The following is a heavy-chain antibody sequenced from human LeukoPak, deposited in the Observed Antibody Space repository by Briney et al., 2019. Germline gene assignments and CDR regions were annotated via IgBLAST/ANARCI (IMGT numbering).Heavy chain of an antibody. J-gene: IGHJ4*02. CDR1: GGSISSYY. Sequence: SETLSLTCTVSGGSISSYYWSWIRQPPGKGLEWIGYIYYSGSTNYNPSLKSRVTISVDTSKNQLSLKLSSVTAADTAVYYCARDGGGSYHFDYWGQGTLVTVSS. CDR3: ARDGGGSYHFDY. D-gene: IGHD1-26*01. CDR2: IYYSGST. V-gene: IGHV4-59*01.